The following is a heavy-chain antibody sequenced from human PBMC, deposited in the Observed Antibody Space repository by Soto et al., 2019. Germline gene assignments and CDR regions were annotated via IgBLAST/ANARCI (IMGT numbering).Heavy chain of an antibody. CDR3: AKDGSPSISIFGVIPLYAMDV. CDR1: GFPFSDAW. V-gene: IGHV3-15*01. Sequence: GGSLRLSCAASGFPFSDAWITWVRQAPGKGLEWVGRIKGKRSGGTTDYAAPVKGRFTISKQDSTNTVYLKINSLRGEDTAVYYCAKDGSPSISIFGVIPLYAMDVWGQGTTVTVYS. CDR2: IKGKRSGGTT. D-gene: IGHD3-3*01. J-gene: IGHJ6*02.